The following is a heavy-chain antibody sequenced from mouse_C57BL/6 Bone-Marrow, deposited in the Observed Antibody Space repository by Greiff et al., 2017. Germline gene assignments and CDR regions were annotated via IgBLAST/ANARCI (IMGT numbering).Heavy chain of an antibody. D-gene: IGHD2-3*01. CDR1: GFTFSSYA. Sequence: EVKLEESGGGLVKPGGSLKLSCAASGFTFSSYAMSWVRQTPEKRLEWVATICDGGSYTYYPDNVKGRFTISRDNAKNNLYLQLNHLKSEETAMYYCARDNGYYVLDYWGQGTTLTVSS. CDR3: ARDNGYYVLDY. J-gene: IGHJ2*01. CDR2: ICDGGSYT. V-gene: IGHV5-4*01.